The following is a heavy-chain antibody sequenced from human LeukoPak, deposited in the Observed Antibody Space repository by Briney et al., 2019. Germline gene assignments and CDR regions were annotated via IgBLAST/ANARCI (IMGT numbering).Heavy chain of an antibody. V-gene: IGHV4-59*01. CDR3: ARVTASFGGSYFIDY. Sequence: SETLSLTCTVSGGSISSYYWSWIRQPPGKGLEWIGYIYYSGSTNYNPSLKSRVTISVDTSKNQFSLKLSSVTAADTAVYYCARVTASFGGSYFIDYWGRGTLVTVSS. J-gene: IGHJ4*02. CDR2: IYYSGST. D-gene: IGHD1-26*01. CDR1: GGSISSYY.